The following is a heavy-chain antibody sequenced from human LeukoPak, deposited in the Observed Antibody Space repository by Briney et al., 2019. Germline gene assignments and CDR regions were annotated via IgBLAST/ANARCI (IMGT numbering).Heavy chain of an antibody. CDR2: IYYSGST. J-gene: IGHJ3*02. CDR3: ARLTGRSYYYDSSGYYYDAFDI. V-gene: IGHV4-59*08. Sequence: KPSETLSLTCTVSGGSISSYYWSWIRQPPGKGLEWIGYIYYSGSTNYNPSLKSRVTITVDTSKSQFSLKLSSVTAADTAVYYCARLTGRSYYYDSSGYYYDAFDIWGQGTMVTVSS. D-gene: IGHD3-22*01. CDR1: GGSISSYY.